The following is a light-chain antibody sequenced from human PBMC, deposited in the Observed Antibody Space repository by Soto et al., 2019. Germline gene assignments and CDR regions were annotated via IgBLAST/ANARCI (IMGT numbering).Light chain of an antibody. CDR3: SSYTTTSTYV. V-gene: IGLV2-14*01. CDR1: SSDVGGYDY. CDR2: EVT. J-gene: IGLJ1*01. Sequence: QSALTQPASVSGSPGQSITISCTGTSSDVGGYDYVSWYQQHPGKAPKFMIYEVTNRPSGVSHRFSGSKSGNTAFLTISGLQAEDEADYYCSSYTTTSTYVFGTGTKVTVL.